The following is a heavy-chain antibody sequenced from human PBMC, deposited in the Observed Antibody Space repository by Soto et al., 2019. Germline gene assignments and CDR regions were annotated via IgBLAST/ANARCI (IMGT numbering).Heavy chain of an antibody. D-gene: IGHD5-12*01. CDR1: GGTFSSYA. Sequence: QVQLVQSGAEVKKPGSSVKVSCKASGGTFSSYAISWVRQAPGQGLEWMGGIIPIFGTANYAQKFQGRVRITADESTSTAYMELRSLRSEDTAVYYCARVVPDGYKFDYWGQGTLITVSS. J-gene: IGHJ4*02. CDR3: ARVVPDGYKFDY. V-gene: IGHV1-69*01. CDR2: IIPIFGTA.